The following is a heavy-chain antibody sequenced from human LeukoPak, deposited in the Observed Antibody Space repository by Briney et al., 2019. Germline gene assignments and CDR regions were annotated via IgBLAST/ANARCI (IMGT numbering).Heavy chain of an antibody. V-gene: IGHV5-51*01. Sequence: AGESLKISCKGSGYSFTSYRIGWVRQMPGKGLEWMGIIYPGDSDTRYSPSFQGQVTISADKSISTAYLQWSSLKASDTAMYYCARQALYYDSSGYPDYWGQGTLVTVSS. CDR3: ARQALYYDSSGYPDY. CDR2: IYPGDSDT. J-gene: IGHJ4*02. CDR1: GYSFTSYR. D-gene: IGHD3-22*01.